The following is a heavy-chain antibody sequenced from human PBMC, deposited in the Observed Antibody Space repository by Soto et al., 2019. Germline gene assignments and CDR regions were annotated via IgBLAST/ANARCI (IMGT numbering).Heavy chain of an antibody. V-gene: IGHV4-39*01. CDR2: IYYSGST. J-gene: IGHJ5*02. D-gene: IGHD1-26*01. CDR3: ARSVGGSYYSYWFDP. Sequence: QLQLQESGPGLVKPSETLSLTCTVSGGSISSSSYYWGWIRQPPGKGLEWIGSIYYSGSTYYNPSLKSRVTISVDTSKNQFSLKLSSVTAAVTAVYYCARSVGGSYYSYWFDPWGQGTLVTVSS. CDR1: GGSISSSSYY.